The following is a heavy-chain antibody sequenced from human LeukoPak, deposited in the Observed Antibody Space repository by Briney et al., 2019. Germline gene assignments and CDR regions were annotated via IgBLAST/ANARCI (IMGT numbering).Heavy chain of an antibody. V-gene: IGHV3-23*01. J-gene: IGHJ4*02. CDR2: ISGSGDKT. CDR3: AKYPASGGYFDY. D-gene: IGHD6-13*01. Sequence: PGGSLRLSCAASGFTFSSYSMSWVRLAPGKGLEWVSGISGSGDKTCYADSVKGRFTISRDNFKNTLYLQMNSLRAEDTAVFYCAKYPASGGYFDYWGQGTLVTVSS. CDR1: GFTFSSYS.